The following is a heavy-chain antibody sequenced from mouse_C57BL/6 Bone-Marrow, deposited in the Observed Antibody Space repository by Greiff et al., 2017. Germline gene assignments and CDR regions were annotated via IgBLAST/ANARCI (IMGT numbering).Heavy chain of an antibody. D-gene: IGHD3-2*02. CDR3: ARPRQLRLSFAY. Sequence: QVQLKQSGPELVKPGASVKISCKASGYAFSSSWMNWVKQRPGKGLEWIGRIYPGDGDTNYNGKFKGKATLTADKSSSTAYMQLSSLTSEDSAVYFCARPRQLRLSFAYWGHGTLVTVSA. J-gene: IGHJ3*01. V-gene: IGHV1-82*01. CDR1: GYAFSSSW. CDR2: IYPGDGDT.